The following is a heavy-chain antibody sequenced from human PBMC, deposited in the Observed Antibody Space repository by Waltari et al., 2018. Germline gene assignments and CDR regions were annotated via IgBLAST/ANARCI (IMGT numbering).Heavy chain of an antibody. V-gene: IGHV3-49*03. CDR3: SRAGSRQLWRSPDY. CDR1: GFTFGDYA. J-gene: IGHJ4*02. CDR2: IRTKASGETT. D-gene: IGHD5-18*01. Sequence: EVQLVESGGGLVQPGRSLSLSCTASGFTFGDYAMSWFRQDPGKGLEWVGFIRTKASGETTEYAASVKGRFTVSRDDSKNIAYLQMNSLKTEDTAVYYCSRAGSRQLWRSPDYWGQGALVTVSS.